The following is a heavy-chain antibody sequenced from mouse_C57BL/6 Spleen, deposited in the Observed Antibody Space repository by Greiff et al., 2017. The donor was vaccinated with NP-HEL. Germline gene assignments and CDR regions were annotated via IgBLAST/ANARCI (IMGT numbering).Heavy chain of an antibody. CDR2: IHPNSGST. CDR1: GYTFTSYW. CDR3: ARAAYYSNYVFDY. J-gene: IGHJ2*01. Sequence: QVQLQQPGAELVKPGASVKLSCKASGYTFTSYWMHWVKQRPGQGLEWIGMIHPNSGSTNYNEKFKSKATLTVDKSSSTAYMQLSSLTSEDSAVYYCARAAYYSNYVFDYWGQGTTLTVSS. D-gene: IGHD2-5*01. V-gene: IGHV1-64*01.